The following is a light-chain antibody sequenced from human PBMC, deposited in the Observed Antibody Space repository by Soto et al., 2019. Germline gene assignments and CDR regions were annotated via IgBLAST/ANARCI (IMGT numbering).Light chain of an antibody. CDR1: HSVTSDY. Sequence: EIVLTQSPCTLSLSPGERATLSCRASHSVTSDYLAWYQQKPGQAPRLLIYDASNRATGIPARFSGSGSGTDFTLTISSLEPEDFAVYYCQQRSNWPPLTFGGGTKVDIK. CDR3: QQRSNWPPLT. V-gene: IGKV3-11*01. CDR2: DAS. J-gene: IGKJ4*01.